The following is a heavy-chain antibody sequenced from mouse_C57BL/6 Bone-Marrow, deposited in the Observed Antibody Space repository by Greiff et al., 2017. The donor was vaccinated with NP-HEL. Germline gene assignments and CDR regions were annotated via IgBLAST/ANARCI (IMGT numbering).Heavy chain of an antibody. CDR2: IWSGGST. J-gene: IGHJ3*01. Sequence: VQLVESGPGLVQPSQSLSISCTVSGFSLTSYGVHWVRQSPGQGLEWLGVIWSGGSTDYNAAFISRLSISKDNSKSQVFFKMNSLQADDTAIYYCASLLRPFAYWGQGTLVTVSA. V-gene: IGHV2-2*01. CDR1: GFSLTSYG. D-gene: IGHD1-2*01. CDR3: ASLLRPFAY.